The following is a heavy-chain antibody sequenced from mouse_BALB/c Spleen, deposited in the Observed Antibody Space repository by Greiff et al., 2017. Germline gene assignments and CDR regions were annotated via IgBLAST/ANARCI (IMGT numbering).Heavy chain of an antibody. CDR3: AREYYALYYAMDY. Sequence: VQRVESGPGLVAPSQSLSITCTVSGFSLTSYGVHWVRQPQGKGLEWLGVIWAGGSTNYNSALMSRLSISKDNSKSQVFLKMNSLQTDDTAMYYCAREYYALYYAMDYWGQGTSVTVSS. D-gene: IGHD1-1*01. CDR2: IWAGGST. J-gene: IGHJ4*01. CDR1: GFSLTSYG. V-gene: IGHV2-9*02.